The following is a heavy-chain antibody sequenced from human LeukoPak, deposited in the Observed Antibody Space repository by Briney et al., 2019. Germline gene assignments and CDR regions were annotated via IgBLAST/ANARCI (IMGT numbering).Heavy chain of an antibody. J-gene: IGHJ3*02. CDR2: ISAYNGNT. D-gene: IGHD3-9*01. V-gene: IGHV1-18*01. Sequence: ASVKVSCKASGGTFSSYAISWVRQAPGQGLEWMGWISAYNGNTNYAQKLQGRVTMTTDTSTSTAYMELRSLRSDDTAVYYCARDSGYDILTGYPPGWAFDIWGQGTMVTVSS. CDR3: ARDSGYDILTGYPPGWAFDI. CDR1: GGTFSSYA.